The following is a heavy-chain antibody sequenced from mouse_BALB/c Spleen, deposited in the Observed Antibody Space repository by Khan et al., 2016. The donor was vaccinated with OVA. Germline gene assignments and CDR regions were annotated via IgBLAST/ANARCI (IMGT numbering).Heavy chain of an antibody. CDR2: ISYSGST. CDR3: ARTARIKY. J-gene: IGHJ2*01. Sequence: EVELVESGPGLVKPSQSLSLTCTVTGYSITSGYGWNCIRQFPGNKLEWMGYISYSGSTNYNPSLKSRISTTRDTSKNQFFLQLNSVTTEDTATYYCARTARIKYWGQGTTLTVSS. CDR1: GYSITSGYG. V-gene: IGHV3-2*02. D-gene: IGHD1-2*01.